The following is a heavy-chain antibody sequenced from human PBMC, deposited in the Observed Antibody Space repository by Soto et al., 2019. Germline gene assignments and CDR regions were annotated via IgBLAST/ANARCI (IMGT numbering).Heavy chain of an antibody. CDR3: ANFVVVTAGYYYYGMDV. Sequence: PGGSLILSCAASGFTFSSYAMSWVRQAPGKGLEWVSAISGSGGSTYYADSVKGRFTISRDNSKNTLYLQMNSLRAEDTAVYYCANFVVVTAGYYYYGMDVWGQGTTVSVSS. D-gene: IGHD2-21*02. CDR1: GFTFSSYA. V-gene: IGHV3-23*01. CDR2: ISGSGGST. J-gene: IGHJ6*02.